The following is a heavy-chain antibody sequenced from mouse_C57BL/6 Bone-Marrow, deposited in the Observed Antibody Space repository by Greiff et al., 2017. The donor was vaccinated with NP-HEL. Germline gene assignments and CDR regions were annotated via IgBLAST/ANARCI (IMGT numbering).Heavy chain of an antibody. Sequence: VQLKQSGAELVRPGASVKLSCTASGFNITDDYMHWVKQRPEQGLEWIGWIDPENGDTEYASKFKGKATITADTSSNTAYLQLSSLTSEDTAVYYGTTSLYYGSRTRYFEVWGTGTTVTVSS. CDR1: GFNITDDY. CDR2: IDPENGDT. V-gene: IGHV14-4*01. J-gene: IGHJ1*03. D-gene: IGHD1-1*01. CDR3: TTSLYYGSRTRYFEV.